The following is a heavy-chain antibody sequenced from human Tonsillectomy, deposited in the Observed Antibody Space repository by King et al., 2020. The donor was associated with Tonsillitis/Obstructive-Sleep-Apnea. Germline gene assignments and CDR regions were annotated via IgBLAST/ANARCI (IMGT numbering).Heavy chain of an antibody. CDR2: IKSKADGGAT. Sequence: VQLVESGGGLVKPGGSLRLSCAASGITFTNAWMNWVRQAPGKGLEWVGLIKSKADGGATDYAAPVKGRFTISRHDSKTTLYLQMNSLKTEDTAVYYCTTSASEGATDFDYWGQGTLVTVSS. CDR1: GITFTNAW. D-gene: IGHD1-26*01. J-gene: IGHJ4*02. CDR3: TTSASEGATDFDY. V-gene: IGHV3-15*07.